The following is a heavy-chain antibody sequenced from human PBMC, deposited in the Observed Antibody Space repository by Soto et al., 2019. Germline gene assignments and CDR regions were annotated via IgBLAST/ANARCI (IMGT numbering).Heavy chain of an antibody. V-gene: IGHV1-2*05. J-gene: IGHJ4*02. CDR2: IKPNNGGT. Sequence: ASVKVSCKASGDTLIAYYLHWVRQAPGQGLEWMGRIKPNNGGTHYAQKFEGRLTMTRDTSINTAYMELSSLRPDDTGVYYCASHGWLSHWGQGTLVTVSS. CDR3: ASHGWLSH. D-gene: IGHD5-12*01. CDR1: GDTLIAYY.